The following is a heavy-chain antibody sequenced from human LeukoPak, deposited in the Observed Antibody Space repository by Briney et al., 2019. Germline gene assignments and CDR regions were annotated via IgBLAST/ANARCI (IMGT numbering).Heavy chain of an antibody. J-gene: IGHJ4*02. CDR2: IRYDGSNK. CDR3: ARAGAPNYYDSMGSVFDY. V-gene: IGHV3-30*02. D-gene: IGHD3-22*01. Sequence: GGSLRLSCAASGFTFSSYGMHWVRQAPGKGLEWVAFIRYDGSNKYYADSVKGRFTISRDNSKNTLYLQMNSLRAEDTAVYYCARAGAPNYYDSMGSVFDYWGQGTLVTVSS. CDR1: GFTFSSYG.